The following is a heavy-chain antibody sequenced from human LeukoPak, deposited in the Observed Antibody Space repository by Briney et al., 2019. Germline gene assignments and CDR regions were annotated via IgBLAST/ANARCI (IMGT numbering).Heavy chain of an antibody. Sequence: ASVKVSCKASGYTFTTYDINWVRQATGQGLEWMGWMNPNSGNTGYAQKLQGRVTMTTDTSTSTAYMELRSLRPDDTAVYYCARAPYCSGGSCYSGYYYYGMDVWGKGTTVTVSS. CDR3: ARAPYCSGGSCYSGYYYYGMDV. D-gene: IGHD2-15*01. J-gene: IGHJ6*04. V-gene: IGHV1-8*01. CDR2: MNPNSGNT. CDR1: GYTFTTYD.